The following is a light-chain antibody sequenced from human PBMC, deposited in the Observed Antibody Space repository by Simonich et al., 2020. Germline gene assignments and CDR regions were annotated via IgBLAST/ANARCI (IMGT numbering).Light chain of an antibody. CDR1: QILLHSNGYNY. CDR2: LGS. CDR3: QQYYSTPFT. J-gene: IGKJ3*01. Sequence: DIVMTQSPLSLPVTPGEPASISCRSSQILLHSNGYNYLAWYLQKPGQSPQLLIYLGSNRASGVPDRFSGSGSGTDFTLTISSLQAEDVAVYYCQQYYSTPFTFGPGTKVDIK. V-gene: IGKV2-28*01.